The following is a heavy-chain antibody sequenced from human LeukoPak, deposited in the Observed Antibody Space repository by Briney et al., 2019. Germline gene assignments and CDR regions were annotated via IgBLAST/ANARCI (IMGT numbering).Heavy chain of an antibody. CDR3: ARQGRVVSSEIDY. CDR1: GGSISGYY. D-gene: IGHD3-22*01. J-gene: IGHJ4*02. Sequence: SETLSLTCTVSGGSISGYYWSWIRQPPGKGLEWIGYIYYSGITNYNPSLKSRVTISVDTSKNQFSLKLSSVTAADTAVYYCARQGRVVSSEIDYWGQGSLVTVSS. V-gene: IGHV4-59*08. CDR2: IYYSGIT.